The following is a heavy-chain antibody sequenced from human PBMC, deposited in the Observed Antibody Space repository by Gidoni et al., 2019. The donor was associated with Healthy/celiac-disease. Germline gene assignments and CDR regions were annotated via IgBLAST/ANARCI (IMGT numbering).Heavy chain of an antibody. V-gene: IGHV3-30*18. D-gene: IGHD3-9*01. J-gene: IGHJ5*02. Sequence: QVQLVESGGGVVQPGRSLRLSCAASGFTFSSYGMHWVRQAPGKGLEWVAVISYDGSNKYYADSVKGRFTISRDNSKNTLYLQMNSLRAEDTAVYYCAKDGTWDYDILTGSNWFDPWGQGTLVTVSS. CDR1: GFTFSSYG. CDR2: ISYDGSNK. CDR3: AKDGTWDYDILTGSNWFDP.